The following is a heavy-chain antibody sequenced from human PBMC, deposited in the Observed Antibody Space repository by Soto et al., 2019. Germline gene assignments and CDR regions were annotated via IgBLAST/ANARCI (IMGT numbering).Heavy chain of an antibody. J-gene: IGHJ4*02. CDR3: TAGKLYPSLDFDY. CDR1: GFTFNDYT. Sequence: PGGSLRLSCTASGFTFNDYTLSWVRQAPGKGLEWVGFIRSKAYGGTTEYAASVKGRFTISRDDSKSIAYLQMNSLKTEDTAVYYCTAGKLYPSLDFDYWGQGTLVTVPQ. V-gene: IGHV3-49*04. D-gene: IGHD2-8*01. CDR2: IRSKAYGGTT.